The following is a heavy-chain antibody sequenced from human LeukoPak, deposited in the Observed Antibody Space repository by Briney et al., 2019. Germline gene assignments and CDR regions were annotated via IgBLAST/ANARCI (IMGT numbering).Heavy chain of an antibody. CDR1: GFTFSSYA. CDR3: AKENGCSSTSCYMHAFDI. CDR2: ISGSGGST. Sequence: GGSLRLSCAASGFTFSSYAMSWVRQAPGKGLEWVSAISGSGGSTYYADPVKGRFTISRDNSKNTLYLQMNSLRAEDTAVYYCAKENGCSSTSCYMHAFDIWGQGTMVTVSS. V-gene: IGHV3-23*01. J-gene: IGHJ3*02. D-gene: IGHD2-2*02.